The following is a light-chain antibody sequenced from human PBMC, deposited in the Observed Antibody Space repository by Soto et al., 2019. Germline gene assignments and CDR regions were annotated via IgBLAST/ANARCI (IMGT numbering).Light chain of an antibody. Sequence: EVVLTQSPATLSLSPGERANLSCRASQNVRSFLDWYQQKPGQAPRLLIYGASNSATGIPARFSGSGSGTDFTHPISCLEHEAFEVYHCRQHSHWPPGTFGQGTRVEIQ. J-gene: IGKJ1*01. CDR3: RQHSHWPPGT. CDR1: QNVRSF. CDR2: GAS. V-gene: IGKV3-11*01.